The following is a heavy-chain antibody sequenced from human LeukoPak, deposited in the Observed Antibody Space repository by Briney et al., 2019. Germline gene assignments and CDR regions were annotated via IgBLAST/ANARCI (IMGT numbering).Heavy chain of an antibody. V-gene: IGHV1-18*01. Sequence: ASVKVSCKASGYTFNTYGMSRVRQAPGQGLEWMAWISVSRGDTQYAQKFQGRVTMTTDTSTSTAYLELRSLRSDDTAVYYCVRDDWRGLGNRNDVANFDYWGQGTLVTVSS. J-gene: IGHJ4*02. CDR1: GYTFNTYG. CDR2: ISVSRGDT. D-gene: IGHD1-1*01. CDR3: VRDDWRGLGNRNDVANFDY.